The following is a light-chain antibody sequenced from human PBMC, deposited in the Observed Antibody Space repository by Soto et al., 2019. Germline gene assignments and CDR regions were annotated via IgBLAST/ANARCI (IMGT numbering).Light chain of an antibody. V-gene: IGKV3-20*01. Sequence: VLTQSPGTLSFSPGERATLSCRASQSVRSNLAWYQQKPGQAPRLVIHGASNRATGIPDRFSGSGSGTDFTLTISRLEPEDFAVYYCEQYGSSPRTFGQGTKVDIK. CDR2: GAS. CDR1: QSVRSN. CDR3: EQYGSSPRT. J-gene: IGKJ1*01.